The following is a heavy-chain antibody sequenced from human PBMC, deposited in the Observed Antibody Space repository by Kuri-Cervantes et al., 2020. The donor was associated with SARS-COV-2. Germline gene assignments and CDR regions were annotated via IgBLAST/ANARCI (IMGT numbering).Heavy chain of an antibody. Sequence: GSLRLSCAVYGGSFSGYYWSWIRQPPGKGLEWIGEINHSGSTNYNPSLKSRVTMSVDTSKNQFSLRLASVTAADTAVYYCARERSGSYRDYWGQGTLVTVSS. J-gene: IGHJ4*02. CDR3: ARERSGSYRDY. D-gene: IGHD1-26*01. CDR1: GGSFSGYY. V-gene: IGHV4-34*01. CDR2: INHSGST.